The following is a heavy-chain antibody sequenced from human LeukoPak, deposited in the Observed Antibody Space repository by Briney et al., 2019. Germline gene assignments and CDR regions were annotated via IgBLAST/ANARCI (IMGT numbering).Heavy chain of an antibody. CDR1: GFTFSSYW. CDR3: ARDEIRWFGEPLFRYYYGMEI. J-gene: IGHJ6*02. V-gene: IGHV3-7*01. D-gene: IGHD3-10*01. CDR2: IKQDGSEK. Sequence: GGSLRLSCAASGFTFSSYWMSWVRQAPGKGLEWVANIKQDGSEKNYVDSVKGRFTISRDNAKKSLYLQMNSLRAEDTAVYYCARDEIRWFGEPLFRYYYGMEIWGQGTTVTVSS.